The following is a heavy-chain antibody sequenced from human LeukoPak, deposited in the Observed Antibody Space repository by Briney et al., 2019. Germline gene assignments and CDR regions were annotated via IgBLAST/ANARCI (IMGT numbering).Heavy chain of an antibody. J-gene: IGHJ4*02. D-gene: IGHD3-22*01. CDR3: ARGEYYSDTSSYFDY. Sequence: GGSLRLSCAASGFTFSSYGMNWVRQAPAKGLEWVAVISYDGGNKYYADSVKGRFTISRDNSKNTLFVQMSSLRAEDTAVYYCARGEYYSDTSSYFDYWGQGTLVTVSS. CDR1: GFTFSSYG. V-gene: IGHV3-30*03. CDR2: ISYDGGNK.